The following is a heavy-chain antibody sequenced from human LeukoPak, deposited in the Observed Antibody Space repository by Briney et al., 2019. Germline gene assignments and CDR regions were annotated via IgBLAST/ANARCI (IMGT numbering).Heavy chain of an antibody. CDR3: ARDRGGIGYYMDV. Sequence: GGSLRLSCAASGFTFSSYSMNWVRQAPGKGLEWLSYLSSSSSNIYYADSVKGRFAISRDNAKNSLYLQMNSLRSEDTALYYCARDRGGIGYYMDVWGKGTTVTVSS. V-gene: IGHV3-48*01. D-gene: IGHD3-16*02. J-gene: IGHJ6*03. CDR2: LSSSSSNI. CDR1: GFTFSSYS.